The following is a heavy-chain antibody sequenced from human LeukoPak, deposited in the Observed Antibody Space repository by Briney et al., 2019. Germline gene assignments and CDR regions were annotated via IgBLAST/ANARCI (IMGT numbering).Heavy chain of an antibody. CDR2: IYHSGST. V-gene: IGHV4-4*02. J-gene: IGHJ4*02. CDR3: AREAVRDGYNLYYFDY. CDR1: GGSISSSNW. D-gene: IGHD5-24*01. Sequence: SGTLSLTCAVSGGSISSSNWWSWVRQPPGKGLEWIGEIYHSGSTNYNPSLKSRVTISVDTSKNQFSLKLSSVTAADTAVYYCAREAVRDGYNLYYFDYWGQGTLVTVSS.